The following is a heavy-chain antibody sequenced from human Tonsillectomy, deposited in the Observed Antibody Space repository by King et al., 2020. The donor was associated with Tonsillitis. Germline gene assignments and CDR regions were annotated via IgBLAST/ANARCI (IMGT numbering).Heavy chain of an antibody. J-gene: IGHJ4*02. CDR3: ARARREGYCSGGSCYHSYYFDY. D-gene: IGHD2-15*01. CDR2: IYYSGST. V-gene: IGHV4-28*03. Sequence: QLQESGPGLVKPSDTLSLTCAVSGYSISSSNWWGWIRQPPGKGLEWIGYIYYSGSTYYNPSLKSRVTMSVDTSKNQFSLKLSSVPAVDTAVYYCARARREGYCSGGSCYHSYYFDYWGQGTLVTVSS. CDR1: GYSISSSNW.